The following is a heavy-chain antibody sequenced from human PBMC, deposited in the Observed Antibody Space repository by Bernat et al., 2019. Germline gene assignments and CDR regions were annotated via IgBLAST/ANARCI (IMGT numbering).Heavy chain of an antibody. V-gene: IGHV4-31*03. J-gene: IGHJ4*02. D-gene: IGHD3-10*01. CDR3: ARIVLLWFGSYTGPFDY. CDR1: GGSISSGGYY. CDR2: IYYSWST. Sequence: QVQLQESGPGLVKPSQTLSLTCTVSGGSISSGGYYWSWIRQHPGKGLEWIGYIYYSWSTYYNPPLKSRVTISVDTSKNQYTLKLSSVTAADTAVYYCARIVLLWFGSYTGPFDYWGQGTLVTVSS.